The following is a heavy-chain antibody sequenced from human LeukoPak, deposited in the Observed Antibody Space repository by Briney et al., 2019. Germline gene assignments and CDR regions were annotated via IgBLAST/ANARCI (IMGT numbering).Heavy chain of an antibody. CDR1: GGSISSYY. V-gene: IGHV4-59*08. J-gene: IGHJ4*02. CDR3: ARQSSSGPNDY. CDR2: IYNSGAT. Sequence: SETLSLTCTVSGGSISSYYWSWIRQPPGKGLEWIGYIYNSGATSYSPSLKSRVTISVDTSKNQFSLKLSSVTAADTAVYYCARQSSSGPNDYWGQGTLVTVSS. D-gene: IGHD6-19*01.